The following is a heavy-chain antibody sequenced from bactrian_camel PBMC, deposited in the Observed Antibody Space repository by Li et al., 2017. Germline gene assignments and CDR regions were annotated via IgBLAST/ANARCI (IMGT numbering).Heavy chain of an antibody. Sequence: HVQLVESGGGSVQAGGSLRLSCAVSGYDALYLCMGWFRQAPGKEREGVAVINRRGTIRYADFVTGRFTISRDNAKNTVSLQMNSLKPEDTAMYYCAADFGPSCQLPAAKYKNWGQGTQVTVS. CDR2: INRRGTI. V-gene: IGHV3S53*01. D-gene: IGHD2*01. CDR3: AADFGPSCQLPAAKYKN. J-gene: IGHJ4*01. CDR1: GYDALYLC.